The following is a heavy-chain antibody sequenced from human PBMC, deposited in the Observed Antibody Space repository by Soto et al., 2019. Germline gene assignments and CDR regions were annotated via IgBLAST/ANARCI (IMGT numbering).Heavy chain of an antibody. V-gene: IGHV3-33*01. Sequence: ESGGGVVQPGRSLRLSCAASGFTFSSYGMHWVRQAPGKGLEWVAVIWYDGSNKYYADSVKGRFTISRDNSKNTLYLQMNSLSAEDTAVYYCASDLGYCSGGSCPRLGIIDYWGQGTLVTVSS. D-gene: IGHD2-15*01. CDR1: GFTFSSYG. CDR2: IWYDGSNK. CDR3: ASDLGYCSGGSCPRLGIIDY. J-gene: IGHJ4*02.